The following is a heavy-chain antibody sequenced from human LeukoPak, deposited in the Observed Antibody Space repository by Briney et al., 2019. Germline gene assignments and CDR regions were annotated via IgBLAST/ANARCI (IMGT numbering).Heavy chain of an antibody. D-gene: IGHD6-6*01. CDR2: INPNRGDT. V-gene: IGHV1-2*02. J-gene: IGHJ4*02. Sequence: ASVTVSFTPSGYSFTGSYINWVRQAPGQGLEWMGWINPNRGDTNYAQKFQGRVTMSRDTYLSTAYMDLSRLTSDDTAAYFCVRSAPSSLLDYWGQGTLVTVSS. CDR3: VRSAPSSLLDY. CDR1: GYSFTGSY.